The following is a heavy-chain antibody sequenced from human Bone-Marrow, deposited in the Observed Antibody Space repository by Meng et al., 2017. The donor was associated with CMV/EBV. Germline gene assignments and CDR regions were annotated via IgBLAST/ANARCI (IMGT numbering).Heavy chain of an antibody. CDR1: GYTFTGYY. J-gene: IGHJ5*02. CDR2: INPNSGGT. CDR3: ARPLESVGSGSSWFDP. Sequence: ASVKVSCKASGYTFTGYYMHWVRQAPGQGLEWMGWINPNSGGTNYAQKLQGRVTMTRDTSISKAYMELSRLRFDDTAMYYCARPLESVGSGSSWFDPWGQGTLVTVSS. V-gene: IGHV1-2*02. D-gene: IGHD3-10*01.